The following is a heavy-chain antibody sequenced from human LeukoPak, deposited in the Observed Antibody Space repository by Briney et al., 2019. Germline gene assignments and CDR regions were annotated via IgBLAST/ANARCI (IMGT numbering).Heavy chain of an antibody. Sequence: GGSLRLSCAASGFTFSSYSMNWVRQAPGKGLEWVSYISSSSSTIYYADSVKGRFTISRDNAKNSLYLQMNSLRDEDTAVYYCARVEPGADYGDYGFGYWGQGTLVTVSS. CDR2: ISSSSSTI. CDR1: GFTFSSYS. CDR3: ARVEPGADYGDYGFGY. J-gene: IGHJ4*02. D-gene: IGHD4-17*01. V-gene: IGHV3-48*02.